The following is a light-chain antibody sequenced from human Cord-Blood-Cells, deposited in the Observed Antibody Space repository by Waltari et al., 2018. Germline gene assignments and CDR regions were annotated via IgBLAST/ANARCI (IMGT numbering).Light chain of an antibody. Sequence: QSALTQPRSVSGSPGQSVTISCTGTSSDVGGYNYVSWYQQPPGKAPKLIIYDVSKRPSGLLARFSGSKSGNAASLTISGLQAEDDSDFYCCSYAGIYTVVFGGGTKLTVL. CDR3: CSYAGIYTVV. J-gene: IGLJ2*01. CDR1: SSDVGGYNY. V-gene: IGLV2-11*01. CDR2: DVS.